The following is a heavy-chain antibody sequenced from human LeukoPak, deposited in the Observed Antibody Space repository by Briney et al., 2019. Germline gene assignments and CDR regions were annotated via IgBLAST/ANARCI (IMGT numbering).Heavy chain of an antibody. J-gene: IGHJ6*02. CDR3: ARDLGYCSGGSCYYYYGMDV. V-gene: IGHV3-66*01. D-gene: IGHD2-15*01. CDR2: IYSGGST. Sequence: QPGGSLRLSCAASGFTFSSYAMSWVRQAPGKGLEWVSVIYSGGSTYYADSVKGRFTISRDNSKNTLYLQMNSLRAEDTAVYYCARDLGYCSGGSCYYYYGMDVWGQGTTVTVSS. CDR1: GFTFSSYA.